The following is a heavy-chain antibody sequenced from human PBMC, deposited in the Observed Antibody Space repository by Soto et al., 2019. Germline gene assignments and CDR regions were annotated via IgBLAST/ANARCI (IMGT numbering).Heavy chain of an antibody. J-gene: IGHJ6*02. CDR2: IYPGDSDT. V-gene: IGHV5-51*01. Sequence: GGYLKISCKGFGYTFTNYWIGWVRQMPGKGPEWMGIIYPGDSDTNYTPSFQGQVTISADKSITTTYLQWSSLKASDTAIYYCAASIFYYGMDVWGQGTTVTVSS. CDR1: GYTFTNYW. CDR3: AASIFYYGMDV.